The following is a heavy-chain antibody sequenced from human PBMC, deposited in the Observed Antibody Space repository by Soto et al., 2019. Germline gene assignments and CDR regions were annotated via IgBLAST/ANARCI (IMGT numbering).Heavy chain of an antibody. V-gene: IGHV3-30*04. D-gene: IGHD2-15*01. CDR3: TKSSGGSSSVGMDY. Sequence: GGSLRLSCAASGFIFKNYALNWVRQAPGKGLEWVASITRDGYNKYYADSVKGRFTISRDNSKNTLSLQMTALRVEDSSVYYCTKSSGGSSSVGMDYWGPGTLVTVSS. CDR1: GFIFKNYA. CDR2: ITRDGYNK. J-gene: IGHJ4*02.